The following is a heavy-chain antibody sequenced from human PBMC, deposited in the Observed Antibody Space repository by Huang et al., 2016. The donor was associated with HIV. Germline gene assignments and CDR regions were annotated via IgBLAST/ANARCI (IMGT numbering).Heavy chain of an antibody. V-gene: IGHV3-43*01. CDR2: INSDGGHT. J-gene: IGHJ4*02. CDR1: GFTFSDYN. Sequence: EVQLVESGGIVIQPGGSLRLSGTASGFTFSDYNMQWVRQAPGKGWEGVSIINSDGGHTSYADSVKGRFTISRDNTKNSLYLQMSSLRTEDTALYHCAKDDRGGSIDYWGQGTLVTVSS. CDR3: AKDDRGGSIDY. D-gene: IGHD2-15*01.